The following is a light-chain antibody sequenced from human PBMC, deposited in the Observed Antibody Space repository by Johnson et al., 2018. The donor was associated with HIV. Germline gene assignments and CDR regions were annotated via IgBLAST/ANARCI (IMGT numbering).Light chain of an antibody. Sequence: QSVLTQPPSVSAAPGQKVTISCSGSSSNIGNNYVSWYQQLPGTAPKLLIYDNNKLPSGIPDRFSGSKSGTSATLGITGLHPGDDDDYYCGTSDSSLMACRYVFGTGTKVTVL. J-gene: IGLJ1*01. CDR2: DNN. V-gene: IGLV1-51*01. CDR3: GTSDSSLMACRYV. CDR1: SSNIGNNY.